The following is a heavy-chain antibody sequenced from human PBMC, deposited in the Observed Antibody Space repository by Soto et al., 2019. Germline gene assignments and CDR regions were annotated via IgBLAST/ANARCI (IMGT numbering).Heavy chain of an antibody. J-gene: IGHJ4*02. CDR1: GFTFSRYP. CDR3: ARQFASGSYFSDY. Sequence: HPGGSLRLSCEASGFTFSRYPLHWVRQAPGKGLEWLSVIYSDGNTFYADSVKGRFTISRDDFKNTLYLQMSSLRADDTAVYYCARQFASGSYFSDYWGQGALVTVSS. D-gene: IGHD3-10*01. CDR2: IYSDGNT. V-gene: IGHV3-53*01.